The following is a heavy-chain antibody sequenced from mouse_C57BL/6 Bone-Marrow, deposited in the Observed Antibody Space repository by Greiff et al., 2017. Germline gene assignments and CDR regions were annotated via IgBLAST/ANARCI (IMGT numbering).Heavy chain of an antibody. V-gene: IGHV1-64*01. Sequence: QVQLQQPGAELVKPGASVKLSCKASGYTFTSYWMHWVKQRPGQGLEWIGMIHPNSGSTNYNEKFKSKATLTVDKSSSTAYMQLISLTSADSAVDYCAREGYYGSSHTLAYWGQGTLVTVSA. CDR3: AREGYYGSSHTLAY. CDR1: GYTFTSYW. J-gene: IGHJ3*01. D-gene: IGHD1-1*01. CDR2: IHPNSGST.